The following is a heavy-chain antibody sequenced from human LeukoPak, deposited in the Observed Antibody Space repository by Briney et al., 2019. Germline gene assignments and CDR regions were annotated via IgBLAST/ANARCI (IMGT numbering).Heavy chain of an antibody. J-gene: IGHJ4*02. V-gene: IGHV3-30*18. CDR3: AKDRSSGWYGEAFDY. CDR2: LSYDFSHS. Sequence: GRSLRLSCTASGITLSNYGTHWVRQAPGEGLEWVAFLSYDFSHSYYADSVKGRFAISTDNSNNTLYLQMNSLRAEDTAVYYCAKDRSSGWYGEAFDYWGQGTLVTVSS. CDR1: GITLSNYG. D-gene: IGHD6-19*01.